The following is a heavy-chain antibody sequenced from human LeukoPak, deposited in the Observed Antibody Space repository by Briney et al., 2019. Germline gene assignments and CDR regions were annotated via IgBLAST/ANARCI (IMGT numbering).Heavy chain of an antibody. J-gene: IGHJ4*02. CDR2: INHSGST. V-gene: IGHV4-34*01. D-gene: IGHD1-26*01. CDR3: ARAVGASPFDY. Sequence: KPSETLSLTCAVYGGSFSGYYWSWIRQPPGKGLEWIGEINHSGSTNYNPSLKSRVTISVDTSKNQFSLKLGSVTAADTAVYYCARAVGASPFDYWGQGTLVTVSS. CDR1: GGSFSGYY.